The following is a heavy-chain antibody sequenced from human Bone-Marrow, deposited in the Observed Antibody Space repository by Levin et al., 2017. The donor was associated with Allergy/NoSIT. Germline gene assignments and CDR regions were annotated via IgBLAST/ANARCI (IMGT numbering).Heavy chain of an antibody. D-gene: IGHD3-10*01. J-gene: IGHJ6*03. V-gene: IGHV4-61*02. CDR2: ISSTGST. CDR1: GGSISSRSDY. Sequence: PSETLSLTCTVSGGSISSRSDYWSWIRQPAGKGLEWIGRISSTGSTNHNPSLKSRVTISVDTSKNQFSLKLNSVTAADTAVYYCAGDEVGISMVGGDIEYYYYMDVWGKGTTVTVSS. CDR3: AGDEVGISMVGGDIEYYYYMDV.